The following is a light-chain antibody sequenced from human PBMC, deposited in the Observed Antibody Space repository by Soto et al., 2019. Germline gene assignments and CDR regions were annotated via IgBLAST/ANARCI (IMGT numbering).Light chain of an antibody. Sequence: EIVLTQSPGTLSLSPGERAALSCRASQSMSSSYIAWYQQKPGQAPRLLIYGASSRATGIPDRFSGSGSGTDFTLTISRLEPEDFAVYYCQQYGSSWTFGQGTKVEMK. CDR2: GAS. CDR3: QQYGSSWT. CDR1: QSMSSSY. J-gene: IGKJ1*01. V-gene: IGKV3-20*01.